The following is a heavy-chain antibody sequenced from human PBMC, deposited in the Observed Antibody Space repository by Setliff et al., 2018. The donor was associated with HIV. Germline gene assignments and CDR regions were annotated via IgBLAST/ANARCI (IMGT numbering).Heavy chain of an antibody. CDR2: MSHSGST. Sequence: PSETLSLTCTISGYSINSGYYWGWIRQPPGKGLEWIGSMSHSGSTYYNPSLKSRVMISVDTSKNQFSLKLSAVTAADTAVYYCARDHVFGSRTGFDPWGPGILVTVSS. CDR1: GYSINSGYY. CDR3: ARDHVFGSRTGFDP. V-gene: IGHV4-38-2*02. J-gene: IGHJ5*02. D-gene: IGHD3-10*01.